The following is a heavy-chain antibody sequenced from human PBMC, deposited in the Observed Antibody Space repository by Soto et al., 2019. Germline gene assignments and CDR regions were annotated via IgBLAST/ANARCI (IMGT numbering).Heavy chain of an antibody. CDR1: GFTFSSYE. Sequence: PGGSLRLSCAASGFTFSSYEMNWVRQAPGKGLEWVSYISSSGSTIYYADSVKGRFTISRDNAKNSLYLQMNSLRAEDTAVYYCARGRSGGTTHLPLDYWGQGTLVTVSS. CDR3: ARGRSGGTTHLPLDY. CDR2: ISSSGSTI. D-gene: IGHD1-7*01. V-gene: IGHV3-48*03. J-gene: IGHJ4*02.